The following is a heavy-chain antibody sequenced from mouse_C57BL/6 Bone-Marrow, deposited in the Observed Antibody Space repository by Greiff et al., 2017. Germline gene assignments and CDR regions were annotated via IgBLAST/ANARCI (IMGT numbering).Heavy chain of an antibody. Sequence: VQLQQSGAELVMPGASVKLSCKASGYTFTSYWMHWVKQRPGQGLEWIGELDPSDSYTNYNQKFKGKSTLTVDKSSSTAYMQLSSLTSEDSAVYYCAREGYDYPWFAYWGQGTLVTVSA. J-gene: IGHJ3*01. CDR1: GYTFTSYW. CDR2: LDPSDSYT. CDR3: AREGYDYPWFAY. V-gene: IGHV1-69*01. D-gene: IGHD2-4*01.